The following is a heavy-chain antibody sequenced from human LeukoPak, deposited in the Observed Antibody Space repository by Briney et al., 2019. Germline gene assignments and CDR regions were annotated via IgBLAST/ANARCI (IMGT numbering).Heavy chain of an antibody. Sequence: GGSLRLSCAASGFTFSSHAMSWVRQAPGKGLEWVSTISGSGGSTHYADSVKGRFTISRDNSKNTLYLQMNGLRAEDTAVYYCAKGSSGSYWVFDYWGQGTLVTVSS. V-gene: IGHV3-23*01. CDR3: AKGSSGSYWVFDY. D-gene: IGHD1-26*01. CDR2: ISGSGGST. CDR1: GFTFSSHA. J-gene: IGHJ4*02.